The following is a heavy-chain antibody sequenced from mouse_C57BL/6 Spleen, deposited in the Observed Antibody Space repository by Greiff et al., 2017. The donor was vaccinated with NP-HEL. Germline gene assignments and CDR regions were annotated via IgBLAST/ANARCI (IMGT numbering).Heavy chain of an antibody. CDR1: GYSFTSYY. J-gene: IGHJ2*01. CDR3: AVDSSGLYFDY. Sequence: QVQLKQSGPELVKPGASVKISCKASGYSFTSYYIHWVKQRPGQGLEWIGWIYPGSGNTKYNEKFKGKATLTADTSSSTAYMQLSSLTSEDSAVYYCAVDSSGLYFDYWGQGTTLTVSS. CDR2: IYPGSGNT. V-gene: IGHV1-66*01. D-gene: IGHD3-2*02.